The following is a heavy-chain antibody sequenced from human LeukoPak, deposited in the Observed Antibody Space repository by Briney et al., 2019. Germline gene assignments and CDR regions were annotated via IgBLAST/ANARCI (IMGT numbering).Heavy chain of an antibody. CDR3: ARSYDYGGNSVDY. CDR2: TYYRSKWYN. J-gene: IGHJ4*02. Sequence: SQTLSLTCAISGDSVSSNSAAWNWLRQSPSRGLEWLGRTYYRSKWYNDYAVSVKSRITINPDTSKSQFSLQLNSVTPEDTAVYYCARSYDYGGNSVDYWGQGTLVTVSS. V-gene: IGHV6-1*01. CDR1: GDSVSSNSAA. D-gene: IGHD4-23*01.